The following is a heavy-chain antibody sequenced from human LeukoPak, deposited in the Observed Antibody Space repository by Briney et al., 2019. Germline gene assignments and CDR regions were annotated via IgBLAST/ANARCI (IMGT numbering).Heavy chain of an antibody. CDR2: IYYSGNT. CDR1: GGSIISSDYY. D-gene: IGHD4-17*01. Sequence: SETLSLTCTVSGGSIISSDYYWGWIRQPPGKGLEWIGNIYYSGNTYYNPSLKSRVAISIDTSKNQFSLKLRSVTATDTALYYCATYVATTGGCVYWGQGTLVPVSS. J-gene: IGHJ4*02. V-gene: IGHV4-39*01. CDR3: ATYVATTGGCVY.